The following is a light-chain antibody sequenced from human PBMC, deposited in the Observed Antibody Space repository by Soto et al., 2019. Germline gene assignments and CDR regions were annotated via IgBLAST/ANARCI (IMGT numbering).Light chain of an antibody. CDR3: GTWDSNLSADI. CDR1: SSNIGRTS. J-gene: IGLJ1*01. Sequence: QSVLTQPPSVSAAPGQKVTISCSGSSSNIGRTSVSWYQQLPETAPRLLIYENNKRPSGIPDRFSGSKSGTSATLFITGLQTGDEADYFCGTWDSNLSADIFGTGTKVTVL. V-gene: IGLV1-51*02. CDR2: ENN.